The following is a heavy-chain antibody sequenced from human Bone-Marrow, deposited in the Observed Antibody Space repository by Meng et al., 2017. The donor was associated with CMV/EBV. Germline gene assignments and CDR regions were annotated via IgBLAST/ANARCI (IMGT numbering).Heavy chain of an antibody. CDR3: GLVPAATSFSDF. CDR2: ISSSDDSI. Sequence: GGSLRLSCAPSGITFSTYTIHWVRQAPGKGLEWLSSISSSDDSIYYADFVKGRFTISRDNAKNSLHLQMTSLRAGDTAVYYCGLVPAATSFSDFWGHGTLVTVSS. J-gene: IGHJ4*03. CDR1: GITFSTYT. V-gene: IGHV3-21*01. D-gene: IGHD2-2*01.